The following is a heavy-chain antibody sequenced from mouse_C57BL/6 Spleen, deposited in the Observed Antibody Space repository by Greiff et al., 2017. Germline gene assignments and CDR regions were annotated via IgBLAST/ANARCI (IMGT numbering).Heavy chain of an antibody. CDR1: GYTFTSYD. J-gene: IGHJ2*01. V-gene: IGHV1-85*01. D-gene: IGHD4-1*01. CDR3: ARGNWVYYFDY. Sequence: VKLQESGPELVKPGASVKLSCKASGYTFTSYDINWVKQRPGQGLEWIGWIYPRDGSTKYNEKFKGKATLTVDTSSSTAYMELHSLTSEDSAVYFCARGNWVYYFDYWGQGTTLTVSS. CDR2: IYPRDGST.